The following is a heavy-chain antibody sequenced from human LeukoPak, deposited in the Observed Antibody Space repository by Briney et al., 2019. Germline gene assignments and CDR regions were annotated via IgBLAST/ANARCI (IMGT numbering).Heavy chain of an antibody. J-gene: IGHJ5*02. Sequence: NPSETLSLTCAVYGGSFSGYYWSWIRQPPGKGLEWIGEINHSGSTNYNPSLKSRVTISVDTSKNQFSLKLSSVTAADTAVYYCARGGYDYVWGSYRYNNWFDPWGQGTLVTVSS. CDR1: GGSFSGYY. CDR2: INHSGST. D-gene: IGHD3-16*02. V-gene: IGHV4-34*01. CDR3: ARGGYDYVWGSYRYNNWFDP.